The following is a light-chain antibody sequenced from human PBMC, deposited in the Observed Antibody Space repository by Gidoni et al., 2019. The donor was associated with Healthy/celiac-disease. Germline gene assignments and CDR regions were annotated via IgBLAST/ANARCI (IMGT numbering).Light chain of an antibody. V-gene: IGKV3-11*01. CDR1: QSGSSY. CDR2: DAS. J-gene: IGKJ2*01. Sequence: DIVLTQSPATLSLSPGESATLPCRASQSGSSYIAWYQQKPGQAPRRLIYDASNRATGIPARFSGSGSGTDFTLTISSLEPEDFAVYYCQQRSNWPPRYTFGQGTKLEIK. CDR3: QQRSNWPPRYT.